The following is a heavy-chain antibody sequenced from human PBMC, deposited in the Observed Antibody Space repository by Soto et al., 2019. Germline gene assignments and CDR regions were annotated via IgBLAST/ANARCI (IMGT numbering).Heavy chain of an antibody. CDR2: ISGSGGST. CDR3: AKDVAVLRFLEWLPNDAFDI. D-gene: IGHD3-3*01. Sequence: GGSLRLSCAASGFTFSSYAMSWVRQAPGKGLEWVSAISGSGGSTYYADSVKGRFTISRDNSKNTLYLQMNSLRAEDTAVYYCAKDVAVLRFLEWLPNDAFDIWGQGTMVTVSS. CDR1: GFTFSSYA. V-gene: IGHV3-23*01. J-gene: IGHJ3*02.